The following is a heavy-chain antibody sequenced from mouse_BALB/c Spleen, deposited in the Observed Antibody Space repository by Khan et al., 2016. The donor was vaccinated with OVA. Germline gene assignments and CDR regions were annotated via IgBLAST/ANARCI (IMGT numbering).Heavy chain of an antibody. CDR2: ISSGGSYT. V-gene: IGHV5-6-4*01. CDR1: GFSFSTYS. D-gene: IGHD1-1*01. Sequence: EVELVESGGDLVRPGGSLKLSCAASGFSFSTYSMSWVRQTPEKRLEWVATISSGGSYTYSPDSVKGRFTISRDNAKNTLYLQMSSLQSEDTAMYYCTRHRGYYGYNPYFDYWGQGTTLTVSS. CDR3: TRHRGYYGYNPYFDY. J-gene: IGHJ2*01.